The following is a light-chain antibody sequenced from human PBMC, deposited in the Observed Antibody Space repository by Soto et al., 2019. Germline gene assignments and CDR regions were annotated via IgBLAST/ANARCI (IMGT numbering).Light chain of an antibody. Sequence: QSVLPQPASVSGSPGQSITISCTGTSSDVGGYNYVSWYQHHPGKAPKLMIYDVSNRPSGVSNRFSGSKSGNTASLTISGLQPEDEADYYCSSYTTSNTRQIVFGTGTQLTVL. CDR2: DVS. V-gene: IGLV2-14*03. J-gene: IGLJ1*01. CDR1: SSDVGGYNY. CDR3: SSYTTSNTRQIV.